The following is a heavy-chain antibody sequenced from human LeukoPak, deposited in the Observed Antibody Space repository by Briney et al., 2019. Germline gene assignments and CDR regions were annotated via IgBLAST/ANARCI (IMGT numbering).Heavy chain of an antibody. CDR3: AKWELNSGYESFDY. Sequence: ASVKVSCKASGYTFTGYYMHWVRQAPGQGLEWMGWINPNSGGTNYAQKFQGRVTMTRDTSISTAYMELSRLRSDDTAVYYCAKWELNSGYESFDYWGQGTLVTVSS. CDR2: INPNSGGT. CDR1: GYTFTGYY. V-gene: IGHV1-2*02. D-gene: IGHD5-12*01. J-gene: IGHJ4*02.